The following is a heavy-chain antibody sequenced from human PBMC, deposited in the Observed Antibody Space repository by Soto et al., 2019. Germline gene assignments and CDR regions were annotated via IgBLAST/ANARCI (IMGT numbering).Heavy chain of an antibody. Sequence: GGSLRLSCAASGFTFSSYAMSWVRQAPGKGLEWVSAISGSGGSTYYADSVKGRFTISRDNSKNTLYLQMNSLRAEDTAVYYCANLAASGYSPYDYFDYWGQGTLVTVSS. V-gene: IGHV3-23*01. CDR2: ISGSGGST. D-gene: IGHD3-3*01. CDR3: ANLAASGYSPYDYFDY. J-gene: IGHJ4*02. CDR1: GFTFSSYA.